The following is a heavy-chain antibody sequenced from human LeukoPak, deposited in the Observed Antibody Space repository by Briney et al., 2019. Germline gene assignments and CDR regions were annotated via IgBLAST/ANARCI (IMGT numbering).Heavy chain of an antibody. CDR3: AKDGASYYYYGMDV. CDR2: ISYDGSNK. V-gene: IGHV3-30*18. J-gene: IGHJ6*02. Sequence: GGSLRLSCAASGFTFSSYGMHWVRQAPGKGLEWVAVISYDGSNKYYADSVKGRFTISRDNSKNTLYLQMNSLRAEDTAVYYCAKDGASYYYYGMDVWGQGTTVTVSS. D-gene: IGHD3-16*01. CDR1: GFTFSSYG.